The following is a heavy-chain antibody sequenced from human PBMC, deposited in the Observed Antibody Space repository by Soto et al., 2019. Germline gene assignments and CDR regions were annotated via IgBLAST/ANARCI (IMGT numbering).Heavy chain of an antibody. J-gene: IGHJ6*03. CDR1: GYTLTSYD. Sequence: ASVKVSCKASGYTLTSYDINWVRQATGQGLEWMGWMNPNSGNTGYAQKFQGRVTMTRNTSISTAYMELSSLRSEDTAVYYCAVGDIVVVPAADRSYYYMDVWGKGTTVTVSS. D-gene: IGHD2-2*01. CDR3: AVGDIVVVPAADRSYYYMDV. CDR2: MNPNSGNT. V-gene: IGHV1-8*01.